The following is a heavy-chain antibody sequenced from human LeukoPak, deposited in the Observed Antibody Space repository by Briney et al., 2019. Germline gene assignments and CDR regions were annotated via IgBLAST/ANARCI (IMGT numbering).Heavy chain of an antibody. D-gene: IGHD1-26*01. CDR1: GFTFSDDN. Sequence: PGGALRVSCAASGFTFSDDNMSWIRQALGKGLEWVSYISSSGSTIYYAVSVKGRFTISSDNAKNSLYLQMNSLRAEDTAVYYCARDWELPDLWGRSTLVTV. V-gene: IGHV3-11*01. J-gene: IGHJ2*01. CDR3: ARDWELPDL. CDR2: ISSSGSTI.